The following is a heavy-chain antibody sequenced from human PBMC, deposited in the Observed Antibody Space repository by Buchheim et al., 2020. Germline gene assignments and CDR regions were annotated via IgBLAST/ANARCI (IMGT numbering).Heavy chain of an antibody. V-gene: IGHV3-33*01. CDR2: IWYDGSNK. J-gene: IGHJ6*02. CDR3: AREVAEHSGYDFYYGMDV. CDR1: GFTFSSYG. D-gene: IGHD5-12*01. Sequence: QVQLVESGGGVVQPGRSLRLSCAASGFTFSSYGMHWVRQAPGKGLEWVAVIWYDGSNKYYADSVKGRFTISRVNSKNTLYLQMNSLRAEDTAVYYCAREVAEHSGYDFYYGMDVWGQGTT.